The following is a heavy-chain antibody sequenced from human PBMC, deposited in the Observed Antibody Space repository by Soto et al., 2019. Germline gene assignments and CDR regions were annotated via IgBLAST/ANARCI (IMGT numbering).Heavy chain of an antibody. J-gene: IGHJ6*02. CDR2: ISTTGGST. CDR3: ARDSGSGGMDV. Sequence: GGSLRLSCAASGFTFSSYAMSWVRQAPGKGLEWVSTISTTGGSTNYADSAQGRFTISRDNSKNTVTLQMSSLRAEDTAVYYCARDSGSGGMDVWGQGTTVTVSS. CDR1: GFTFSSYA. D-gene: IGHD3-10*01. V-gene: IGHV3-23*01.